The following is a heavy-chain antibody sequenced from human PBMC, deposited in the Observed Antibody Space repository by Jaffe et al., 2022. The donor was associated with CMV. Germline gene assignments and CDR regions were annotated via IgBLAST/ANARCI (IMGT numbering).Heavy chain of an antibody. CDR3: ARQGYCRGGSCYISDY. V-gene: IGHV5-10-1*03. CDR1: GYNFTTYW. J-gene: IGHJ4*02. Sequence: EVQLVQSGAEVKKPGESLRISCEASGYNFTTYWINWVRQMPGKGLEWMGRIDPRDSYTNYSPSFQGHVTISNDKSITTAYLQWSSLKASDTAIYYCARQGYCRGGSCYISDYWGQGTLVTVSS. D-gene: IGHD2-15*01. CDR2: IDPRDSYT.